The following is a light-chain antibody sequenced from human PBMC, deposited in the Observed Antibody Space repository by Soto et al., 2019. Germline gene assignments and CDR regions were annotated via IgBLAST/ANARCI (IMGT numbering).Light chain of an antibody. CDR1: QSVSRY. Sequence: EMVLTQSPATLSLSPGERATLSCRASQSVSRYLAWYQQKPGQAPRLLIYDASSRATGIPARFSGGGSGTDFTLTISSLEPEDFAIYYCQQRNYLQVTFGHGTRLEIK. CDR2: DAS. V-gene: IGKV3-11*01. CDR3: QQRNYLQVT. J-gene: IGKJ5*01.